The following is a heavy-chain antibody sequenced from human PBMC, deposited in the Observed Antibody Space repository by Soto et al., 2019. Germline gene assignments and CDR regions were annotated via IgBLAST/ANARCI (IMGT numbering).Heavy chain of an antibody. CDR1: GFTFSSYS. CDR3: ARDATGGVGWFDP. Sequence: EVQLVESGGGLVQPGGSLRLSCAASGFTFSSYSMNWVRQAPGKGLEWVSYISSSSSTIYYADSVKGRFTISRDNAKNSLYLQVNSLRAEDTAVYYCARDATGGVGWFDPWGQGTLVTVSS. V-gene: IGHV3-48*01. J-gene: IGHJ5*02. D-gene: IGHD2-8*02. CDR2: ISSSSSTI.